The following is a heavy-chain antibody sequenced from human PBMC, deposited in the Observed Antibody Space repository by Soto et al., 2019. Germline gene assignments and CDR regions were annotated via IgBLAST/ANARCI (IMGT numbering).Heavy chain of an antibody. D-gene: IGHD3-10*01. J-gene: IGHJ4*02. CDR1: GASISRTGFH. V-gene: IGHV4-39*01. Sequence: QLQLQESGPGLVKPSETLSLTCAVSGASISRTGFHWGWMRQPPGQGLEWIGSVYEGATTFYNSSPRSRVTISADTSKNLLSLKLRSVTAADTAVYYCARRGSGHTFDYWGQGTLVTVSS. CDR2: VYEGATT. CDR3: ARRGSGHTFDY.